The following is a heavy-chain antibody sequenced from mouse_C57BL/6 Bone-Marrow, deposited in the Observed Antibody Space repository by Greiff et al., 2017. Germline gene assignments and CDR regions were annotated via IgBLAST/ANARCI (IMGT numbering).Heavy chain of an antibody. CDR1: GYSFTSYY. CDR3: ARGGFAY. V-gene: IGHV1S135*01. J-gene: IGHJ3*01. Sequence: VQLQQSGPDLMKPGASVKISCKASGYSFTSYYMHWVKQSHGRSLEWIGYIDPFNGGTGYNRKFEGKASLTVDNSSSTAYMHLSSLTSEDSAVYCCARGGFAYWGQGTLVTVSA. CDR2: IDPFNGGT.